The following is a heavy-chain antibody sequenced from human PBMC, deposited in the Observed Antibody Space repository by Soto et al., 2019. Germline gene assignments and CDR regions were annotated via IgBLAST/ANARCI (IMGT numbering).Heavy chain of an antibody. CDR2: IIPIFGTA. CDR3: AREERLLWFGEPRANFDY. Sequence: SVKVSCKASGGTFSSYAISWVRQAPGQGLEWMGGIIPIFGTANYAQKFQGRVTITADESTSTAYMELSSLRSEDTAVYYCAREERLLWFGEPRANFDYWGQGTLVTVSS. J-gene: IGHJ4*02. D-gene: IGHD3-10*01. CDR1: GGTFSSYA. V-gene: IGHV1-69*13.